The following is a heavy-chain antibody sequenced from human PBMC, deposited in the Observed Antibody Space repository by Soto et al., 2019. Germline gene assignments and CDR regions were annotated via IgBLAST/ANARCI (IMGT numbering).Heavy chain of an antibody. V-gene: IGHV3-48*01. CDR2: ISSSSSTI. D-gene: IGHD6-19*01. CDR1: GFTFSSYS. J-gene: IGHJ4*02. Sequence: EVQLVESGGGLVQPGGSLRLSCAASGFTFSSYSMNWVRQAPGKGLEWVSYISSSSSTIYYADSVKGRFTISRDNSKNTLYLQMNSLRAEDTAVYYCARMERQTDSSGWYSVIDYWGQGTLVTVSS. CDR3: ARMERQTDSSGWYSVIDY.